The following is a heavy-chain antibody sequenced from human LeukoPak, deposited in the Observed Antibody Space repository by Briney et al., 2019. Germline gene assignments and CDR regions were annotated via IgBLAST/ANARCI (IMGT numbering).Heavy chain of an antibody. CDR1: GFTFSDAW. CDR3: TTDPMTAVTNLGY. D-gene: IGHD4-17*01. Sequence: AGGSLRLSCEASGFTFSDAWMSWVRQATGKGLEWVGRIKSITDSGTADYAAPVKGRFTISRDDSKNTLYLEMNSLKTEDTAFYYCTTDPMTAVTNLGYWGQGTPVTVSS. CDR2: IKSITDSGTA. V-gene: IGHV3-15*05. J-gene: IGHJ4*02.